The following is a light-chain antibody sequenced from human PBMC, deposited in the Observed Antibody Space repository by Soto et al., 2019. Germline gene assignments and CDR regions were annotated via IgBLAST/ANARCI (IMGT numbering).Light chain of an antibody. CDR2: EVS. CDR1: SSDVGGYKY. V-gene: IGLV2-8*01. Sequence: QSVLTQPPSASGSPGQSVTISCTGTSSDVGGYKYVSWYQQHPGKAPKLVIYEVSRRPSGVPDRFSGSKSGNTASLTVSGLQAEDEADYYCSSYAGNNNVFGTGTKVTVL. CDR3: SSYAGNNNV. J-gene: IGLJ1*01.